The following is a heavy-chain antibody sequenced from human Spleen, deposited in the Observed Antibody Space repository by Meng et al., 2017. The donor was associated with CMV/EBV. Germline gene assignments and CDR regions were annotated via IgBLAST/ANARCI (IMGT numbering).Heavy chain of an antibody. CDR3: ARDWAAANDY. CDR1: GFTLNSYE. J-gene: IGHJ4*02. Sequence: GESLKISCAASGFTLNSYENNWVRQAPGKGLEWVAYISGSGSIRHYADSVKGRFTTSRDNAKNSLYLQMNSLRAEDTAVYYCARDWAAANDYWGQGTLVTVSS. CDR2: ISGSGSIR. D-gene: IGHD2-2*01. V-gene: IGHV3-48*03.